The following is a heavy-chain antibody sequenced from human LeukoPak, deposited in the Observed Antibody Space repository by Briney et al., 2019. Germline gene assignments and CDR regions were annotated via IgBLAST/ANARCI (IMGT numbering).Heavy chain of an antibody. D-gene: IGHD3-10*01. V-gene: IGHV1-2*06. CDR3: ATTPGNRFLGVQIPLDCDMYG. CDR1: GYTFTGYY. CDR2: INPNSGGT. J-gene: IGHJ6*03. Sequence: ASVKVSCKASGYTFTGYYMHWVRQAPGQGLEWMGRINPNSGGTNYAQKFQGRVTMTRDTSISTAYRELSRLRSDDTAAYYRATTPGNRFLGVQIPLDCDMYGWGTGTTVSVSS.